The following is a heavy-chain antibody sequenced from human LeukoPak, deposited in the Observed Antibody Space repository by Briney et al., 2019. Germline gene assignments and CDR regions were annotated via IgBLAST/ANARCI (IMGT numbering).Heavy chain of an antibody. Sequence: PGGSLRLSCAASGFTFSISAMTWVRQAPGKGLERAALINYSGSNAYYADSVRGRFTISRDSSKSMLYLQMDSLRAEDTAIYYCARDIELSTWGQGTMVSV. V-gene: IGHV3-23*01. D-gene: IGHD1-7*01. CDR1: GFTFSISA. CDR3: ARDIELST. CDR2: INYSGSNA. J-gene: IGHJ3*01.